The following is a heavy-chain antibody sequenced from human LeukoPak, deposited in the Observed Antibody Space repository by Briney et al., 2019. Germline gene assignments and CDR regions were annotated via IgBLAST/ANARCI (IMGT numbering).Heavy chain of an antibody. CDR1: GGTFSSYA. CDR2: IIPIFGTA. V-gene: IGHV1-69*01. D-gene: IGHD3-22*01. J-gene: IGHJ4*02. Sequence: SVKVSCKASGGTFSSYAISWVRQAPGQGLEWVGGIIPIFGTANYAQKFQGRVTIAADESTSTAYMELSSLRSEDTAVYYCAILPTYYYDSSGYYYFDYWGQGTLVTVSS. CDR3: AILPTYYYDSSGYYYFDY.